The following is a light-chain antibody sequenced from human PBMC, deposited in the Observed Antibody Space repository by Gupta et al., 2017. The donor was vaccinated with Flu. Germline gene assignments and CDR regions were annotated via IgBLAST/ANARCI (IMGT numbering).Light chain of an antibody. J-gene: IGKJ5*01. CDR1: QGISSH. Sequence: DIQLTQSPSFLSASIGDRVTITCRASQGISSHLAWYQQKPGKDSKLLIYGASTLESGVPSRFSGSGSGTEFTLTISSLQSEDFATYYCQQLNTYPITFGQGTRLEIK. V-gene: IGKV1-9*01. CDR3: QQLNTYPIT. CDR2: GAS.